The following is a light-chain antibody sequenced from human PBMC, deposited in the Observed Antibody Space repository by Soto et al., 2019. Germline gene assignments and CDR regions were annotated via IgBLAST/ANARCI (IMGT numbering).Light chain of an antibody. J-gene: IGKJ1*01. CDR3: QQCYGSPAT. V-gene: IGKV1-39*01. CDR2: AAS. Sequence: QTPQSPTSLSASVEDKAILTCRTSQSISNHFNWYQQKPGKAPKLLIFAASSLQSGVPSRFSGSRSGPDFTLTICSLQTDDFATYYCQQCYGSPATFGLGTKVDIK. CDR1: QSISNH.